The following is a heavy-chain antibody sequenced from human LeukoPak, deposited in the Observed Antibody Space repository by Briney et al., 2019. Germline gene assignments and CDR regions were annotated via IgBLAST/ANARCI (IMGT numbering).Heavy chain of an antibody. CDR1: GGSISGGY. CDR3: AKSYFDYSTYYSYYFNL. V-gene: IGHV4-4*09. D-gene: IGHD4-11*01. J-gene: IGHJ4*02. Sequence: SETLSLTCTVSGGSISGGYWSWIRQPPGRGLEWIGYVYTSGSTNYNPSLKSRVTISVDTSKSQFALKLSSVTAADTAVYYCAKSYFDYSTYYSYYFNLWGQGVLVTVSS. CDR2: VYTSGST.